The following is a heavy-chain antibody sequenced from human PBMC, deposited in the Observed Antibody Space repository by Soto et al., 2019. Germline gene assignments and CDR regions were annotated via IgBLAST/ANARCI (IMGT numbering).Heavy chain of an antibody. CDR1: GYTFTGYY. D-gene: IGHD3-16*01. J-gene: IGHJ6*02. V-gene: IGHV1-2*02. CDR2: INPISGGT. CDR3: ARVGLHYYYYGMDV. Sequence: QVQLVQSGAEVKKPGASVKVSCKASGYTFTGYYMHWVRQAPGQGLEWMGWINPISGGTNYAQKFQGRVTMTRDTSISTAYMELSRLRSDDTAVYYCARVGLHYYYYGMDVWGQGTTVTVSS.